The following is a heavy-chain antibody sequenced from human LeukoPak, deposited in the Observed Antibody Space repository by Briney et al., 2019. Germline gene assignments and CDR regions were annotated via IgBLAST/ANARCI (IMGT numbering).Heavy chain of an antibody. V-gene: IGHV4-59*01. CDR3: ARELVEYFDY. J-gene: IGHJ4*02. CDR1: GGSISGYY. D-gene: IGHD1-26*01. CDR2: IYYSGST. Sequence: SETLSLTCTVSGGSISGYYWSWIRQPPGKGLEWIGYIYYSGSTNYNPSLKSRVTISVDTSKNQFSLKLSSVTAADTAVYYCARELVEYFDYWGQGTLVTVSS.